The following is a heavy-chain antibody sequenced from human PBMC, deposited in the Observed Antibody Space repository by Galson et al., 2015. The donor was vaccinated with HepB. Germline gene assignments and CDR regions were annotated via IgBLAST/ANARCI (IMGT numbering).Heavy chain of an antibody. V-gene: IGHV3-23*01. CDR2: ISGSGGST. Sequence: SLRLSCAASGFTFSSYAMSWVRQAPGKGLEWVSAISGSGGSTYYADSVKGRFTISRDNSKNTLYLQMNSLRAEDTAVYYCARSKREFGGEINAFDIWGQGTMVTVSS. D-gene: IGHD3-10*01. J-gene: IGHJ3*02. CDR3: ARSKREFGGEINAFDI. CDR1: GFTFSSYA.